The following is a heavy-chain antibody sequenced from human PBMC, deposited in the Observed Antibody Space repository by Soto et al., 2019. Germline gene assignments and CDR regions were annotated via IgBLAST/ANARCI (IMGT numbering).Heavy chain of an antibody. Sequence: SETLSLTCTVSGGSISGYYWSWIRQPPGKGLEWIGYMYNTGSTVYNPSFKSRVTISVDTSKNQFSLKLNSVTAADTAVYYCARPTDRWGQGTLVTVSS. CDR3: ARPTDR. CDR2: MYNTGST. J-gene: IGHJ5*02. V-gene: IGHV4-59*01. CDR1: GGSISGYY.